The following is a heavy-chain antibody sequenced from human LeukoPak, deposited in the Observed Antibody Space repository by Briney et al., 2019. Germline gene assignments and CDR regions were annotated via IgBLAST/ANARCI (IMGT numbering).Heavy chain of an antibody. CDR3: ASRSIAAAGFDY. CDR2: IIPIFGTA. D-gene: IGHD6-13*01. Sequence: GASVKVSCKASGGTFSRYAISWVRQAPGQGLEWMGGIIPIFGTANYAQKFQGRVTITADESTSTAYMELSSLRSEDTAVYYCASRSIAAAGFDYWGQGTLVTVSS. J-gene: IGHJ4*02. CDR1: GGTFSRYA. V-gene: IGHV1-69*13.